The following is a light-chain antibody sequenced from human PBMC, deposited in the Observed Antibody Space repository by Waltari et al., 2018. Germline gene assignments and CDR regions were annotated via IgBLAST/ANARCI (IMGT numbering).Light chain of an antibody. CDR3: SSYTTTSTYV. J-gene: IGLJ1*01. V-gene: IGLV2-14*03. CDR1: RSDVGAYNA. CDR2: DVN. Sequence: QSALTMPAPGSRSPGQANHISCAGTRSDVGAYNAASWYQQHSVKAPKLIISDVNNRPSGVSNRFSGSKSGNTASLIISGLQADDEADYYCSSYTTTSTYVFGTGTTVSVL.